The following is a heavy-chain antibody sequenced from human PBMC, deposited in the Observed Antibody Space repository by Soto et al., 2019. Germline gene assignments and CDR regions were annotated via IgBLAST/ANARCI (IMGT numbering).Heavy chain of an antibody. CDR2: ISGSGGRT. Sequence: EVQLLESGGGLIQPGGSLRLSCAASGLTFTSYAMSWVRQAPGKGLEWVSAISGSGGRTYYADSVKGRFTISRDDSKNTLYLQMNSLRAEDTALYYCAKSCDWYFCFMDVWGKGTTVTVSS. CDR3: AKSCDWYFCFMDV. V-gene: IGHV3-23*01. D-gene: IGHD3-9*01. CDR1: GLTFTSYA. J-gene: IGHJ6*03.